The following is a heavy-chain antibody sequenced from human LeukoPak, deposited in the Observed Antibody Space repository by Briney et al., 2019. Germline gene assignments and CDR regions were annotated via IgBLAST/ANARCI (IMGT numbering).Heavy chain of an antibody. Sequence: SVKVSCKASGGTFSSYAISWVRQAPGQGLEWMGGIIPIFGTANYAQKFQGRVTIITDESTSTAYMELSSLRSEDAAVYYCATASDILTGYLLDHWGQGTLVTVSS. CDR3: ATASDILTGYLLDH. D-gene: IGHD3-9*01. CDR1: GGTFSSYA. CDR2: IIPIFGTA. V-gene: IGHV1-69*05. J-gene: IGHJ4*02.